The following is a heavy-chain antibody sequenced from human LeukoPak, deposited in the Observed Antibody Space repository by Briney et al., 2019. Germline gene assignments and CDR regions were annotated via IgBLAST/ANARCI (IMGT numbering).Heavy chain of an antibody. V-gene: IGHV3-21*01. CDR2: ISSSGTYM. Sequence: GGSLRLSCAASGFTFSSYSMIWVRQAPGEGLEWVSSISSSGTYMHYVDSVKGRFTISRDNAKESLYLQMNSLRAEDTAVYYCARGGDWNYVENDYWGQGTLVTVSS. CDR3: ARGGDWNYVENDY. D-gene: IGHD1-7*01. J-gene: IGHJ4*02. CDR1: GFTFSSYS.